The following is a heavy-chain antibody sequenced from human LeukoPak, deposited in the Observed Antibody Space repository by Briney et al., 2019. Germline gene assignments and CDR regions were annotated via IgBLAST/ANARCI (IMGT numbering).Heavy chain of an antibody. Sequence: PGGSLRLSCAASGFTFSSYDMHWVRQATGKGLEWVSAIGTAGDTYYPGSVKGRFTISRENAKNSLYLQMDSLRAEDTAVYYCARAIAAAGPYYYYGMEVWGKGPRSPSPQ. CDR1: GFTFSSYD. CDR2: IGTAGDT. D-gene: IGHD6-25*01. J-gene: IGHJ6*01. CDR3: ARAIAAAGPYYYYGMEV. V-gene: IGHV3-13*01.